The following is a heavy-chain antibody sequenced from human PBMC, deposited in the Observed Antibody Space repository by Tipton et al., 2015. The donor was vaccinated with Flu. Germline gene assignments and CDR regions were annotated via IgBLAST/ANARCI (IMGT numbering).Heavy chain of an antibody. CDR3: TRRYGGNSEDDY. CDR2: IRSRPYGETT. CDR1: GFNFPDYA. Sequence: SLRLSCTASGFNFPDYALTWVRQAPGKGLGWLGFIRSRPYGETTQYAASVEGRITVSRDDSKSTVFLQMNSLNVEDTGIYFCTRRYGGNSEDDYWGRGTPVTGSS. V-gene: IGHV3-49*04. D-gene: IGHD4-23*01. J-gene: IGHJ4*01.